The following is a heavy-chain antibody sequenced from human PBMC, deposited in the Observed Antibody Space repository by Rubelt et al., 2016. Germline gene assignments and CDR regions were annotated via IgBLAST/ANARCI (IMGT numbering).Heavy chain of an antibody. CDR3: AKDGTPYSSGWYMVY. D-gene: IGHD6-19*01. Sequence: SMNWVRQAPGKGLEWVSSISSSSSYIYYADSVKGRFTISRDNSKNTLYLQMNSLRAEDTAVYYCAKDGTPYSSGWYMVYWGQGTLVTVSS. J-gene: IGHJ4*02. CDR2: ISSSSSYI. CDR1: S. V-gene: IGHV3-21*01.